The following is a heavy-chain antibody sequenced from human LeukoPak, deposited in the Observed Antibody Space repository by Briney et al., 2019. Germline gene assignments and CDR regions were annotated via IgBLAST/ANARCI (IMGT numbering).Heavy chain of an antibody. J-gene: IGHJ5*01. CDR3: AKGRRDGYNYDS. CDR1: GGSISSYY. Sequence: SETLSLTCTVSGGSISSYYWSWIRQPPGKGLEWIGYIYYSGSTNYNPSLKSRVTISVDTSKNQFSLKLSSVTAADTAVYYCAKGRRDGYNYDSWGQGTLVTVSS. D-gene: IGHD5-24*01. CDR2: IYYSGST. V-gene: IGHV4-59*01.